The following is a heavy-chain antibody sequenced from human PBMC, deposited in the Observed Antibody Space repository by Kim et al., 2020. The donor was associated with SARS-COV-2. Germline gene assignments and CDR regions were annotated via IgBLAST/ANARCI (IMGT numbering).Heavy chain of an antibody. CDR1: GGSISSSSYY. D-gene: IGHD3-10*01. J-gene: IGHJ6*02. CDR2: IYYSGST. V-gene: IGHV4-39*01. CDR3: ARRVRVVRGVKTYYYYYGMDV. Sequence: SETLSLTCTVSGGSISSSSYYWGWIRQPPGKGLEWIGSIYYSGSTYYNPSLKSRVTISVDTSKNQFSLKLSSVTAADTAAYYCARRVRVVRGVKTYYYYYGMDVWGQGTTCTVS.